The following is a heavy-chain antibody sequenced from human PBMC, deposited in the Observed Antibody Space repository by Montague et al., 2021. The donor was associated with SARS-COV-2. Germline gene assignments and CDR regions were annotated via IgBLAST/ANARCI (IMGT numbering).Heavy chain of an antibody. CDR3: VKFGDCTGGSCYGFFDY. J-gene: IGHJ4*02. Sequence: SLRLSCAASGFSFSSFVMSWVRQSPGKGLEWVSAITGRGSDTYYSDSXXGLFTISRDNSKNTLYLQMNGLRDDDTAVYYCVKFGDCTGGSCYGFFDYWGQGALVTVSS. CDR2: ITGRGSDT. CDR1: GFSFSSFV. D-gene: IGHD2-15*01. V-gene: IGHV3-23*01.